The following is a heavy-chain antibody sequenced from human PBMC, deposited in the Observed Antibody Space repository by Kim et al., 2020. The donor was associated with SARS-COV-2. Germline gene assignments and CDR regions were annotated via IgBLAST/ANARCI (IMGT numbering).Heavy chain of an antibody. Sequence: GGSLRLSCAASGFTFSSYAMHWVRQAPGKGLEWVAVISYDGSNKYYADSVKGRFTISRDNSKNTLYLQMNSLRAEDTAVYYCARDASARSGSYVFGMDVWGQGTTVTVSS. J-gene: IGHJ6*02. D-gene: IGHD3-10*01. V-gene: IGHV3-30*04. CDR2: ISYDGSNK. CDR1: GFTFSSYA. CDR3: ARDASARSGSYVFGMDV.